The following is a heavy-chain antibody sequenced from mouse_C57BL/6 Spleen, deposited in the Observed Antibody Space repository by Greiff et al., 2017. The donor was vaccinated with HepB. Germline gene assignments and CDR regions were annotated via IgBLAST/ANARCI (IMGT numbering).Heavy chain of an antibody. V-gene: IGHV14-1*01. CDR1: GFNIKDYY. Sequence: EVQLQESGAELVRPGASVKLSCTASGFNIKDYYMHWVKQRPEQGLEWIGRIDPEDGDTEYAPKFQGKATMTADTSSNTAYLQLSSLTSEDTAVYYCTGSTMVTTKAWFAYWGQGTLVTVSA. D-gene: IGHD2-2*01. CDR3: TGSTMVTTKAWFAY. J-gene: IGHJ3*01. CDR2: IDPEDGDT.